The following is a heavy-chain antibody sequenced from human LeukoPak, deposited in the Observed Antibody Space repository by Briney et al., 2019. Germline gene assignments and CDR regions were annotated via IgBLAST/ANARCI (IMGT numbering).Heavy chain of an antibody. CDR2: IYYSGST. J-gene: IGHJ4*02. CDR3: ARHSRYSSSWHPDY. Sequence: SETLSLTCTVSGGSISSYYWSWIRQPPGKGLEWIGYIYYSGSTNYNPSFKSRVTISVDTSKNQFSLKLSSVTAADTAVYYCARHSRYSSSWHPDYWGQGTLVTVSS. CDR1: GGSISSYY. D-gene: IGHD6-13*01. V-gene: IGHV4-59*08.